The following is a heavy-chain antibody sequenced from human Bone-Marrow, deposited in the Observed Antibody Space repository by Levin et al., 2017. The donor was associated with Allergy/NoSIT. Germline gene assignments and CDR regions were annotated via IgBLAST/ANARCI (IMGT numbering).Heavy chain of an antibody. D-gene: IGHD3-22*01. J-gene: IGHJ4*02. Sequence: LSLPCAASGFIFRNSAMNWVRPAPGKGLEWVSQISGSGGNTHYADSVKGRFTFSRDNSKNTLYLQMNSLRAEDTAVYYCAGYDTSAYHSPFDYWGQGTLVTVSS. CDR2: ISGSGGNT. V-gene: IGHV3-23*01. CDR1: GFIFRNSA. CDR3: AGYDTSAYHSPFDY.